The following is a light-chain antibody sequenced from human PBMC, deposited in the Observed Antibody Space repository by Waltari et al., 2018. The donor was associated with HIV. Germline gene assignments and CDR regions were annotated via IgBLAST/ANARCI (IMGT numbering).Light chain of an antibody. CDR3: QQYGNSPRT. CDR1: HSLISSY. V-gene: IGKV3-20*01. Sequence: EIVLTQSPGTLSLSPGERATLSCRASHSLISSYLAWYQQKPGQAPRLLIYGASSRATGIPDRFSGSGSGTDFTLTISRLEPEDFALYYCQQYGNSPRTFGQGTKLEIK. CDR2: GAS. J-gene: IGKJ2*01.